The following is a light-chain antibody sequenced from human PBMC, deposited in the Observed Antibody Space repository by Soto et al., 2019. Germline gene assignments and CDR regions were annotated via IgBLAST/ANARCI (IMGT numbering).Light chain of an antibody. Sequence: EIVLTQSPGTLSLSPGDRATLSCRASQSVNSNYLAWYQRKPGQAPRLLIYGASNRATDIPYRFSASGSGTDFTLAVTRLEAEDLAVDCCQQYDSTPPTCGQGTKVEVK. CDR1: QSVNSNY. V-gene: IGKV3-20*01. CDR3: QQYDSTPPT. CDR2: GAS. J-gene: IGKJ1*01.